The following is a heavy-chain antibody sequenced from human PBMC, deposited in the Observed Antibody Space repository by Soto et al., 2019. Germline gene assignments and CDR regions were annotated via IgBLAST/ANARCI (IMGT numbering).Heavy chain of an antibody. CDR1: GFTFYNYG. V-gene: IGHV3-33*01. CDR3: ARESTSYEILRAAYYFYIDV. D-gene: IGHD3-9*01. Sequence: QEQLVESGGGVVQPGRSLRLSCAASGFTFYNYGMHWVRQAPGKGLEWVAVIGYDGRNKYYTDSVKGRFTISKDNSKSTVYLQMNSLRAEDPAVYYCARESTSYEILRAAYYFYIDVWGRGTTVTVSS. CDR2: IGYDGRNK. J-gene: IGHJ6*03.